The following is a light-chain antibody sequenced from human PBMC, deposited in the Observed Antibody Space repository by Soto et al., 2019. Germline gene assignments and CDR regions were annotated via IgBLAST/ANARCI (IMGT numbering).Light chain of an antibody. J-gene: IGLJ2*01. Sequence: NFMLTQPHSVSESPGKTVTISCTRSSGSIASNYVQWYQQRPGSAPTTVIYEDNQRPSGVPDRFFCSIDSSSNSASLTISGLKTEDEADYYGQSYDSSNVVFGGGTKLTVL. CDR2: EDN. V-gene: IGLV6-57*04. CDR1: SGSIASNY. CDR3: QSYDSSNVV.